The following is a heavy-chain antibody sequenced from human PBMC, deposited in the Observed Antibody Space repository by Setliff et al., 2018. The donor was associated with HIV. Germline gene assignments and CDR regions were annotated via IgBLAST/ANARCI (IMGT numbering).Heavy chain of an antibody. V-gene: IGHV3-30*02. J-gene: IGHJ4*02. CDR2: ILHDGSDK. Sequence: SLRLSCVASGFTFSSYGMHWVRQAPGKGLEWVAFILHDGSDKDCSDSGKGRFTISRDNSKNTLYLQMNSLRTEDTAVYYCTKNLYTSRWSPLDYWGQGTLVTVSS. CDR1: GFTFSSYG. CDR3: TKNLYTSRWSPLDY. D-gene: IGHD2-8*01.